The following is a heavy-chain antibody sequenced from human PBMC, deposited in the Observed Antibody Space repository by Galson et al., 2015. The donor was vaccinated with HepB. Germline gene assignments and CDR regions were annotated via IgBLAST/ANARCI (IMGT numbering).Heavy chain of an antibody. Sequence: SVKVSCKASGGTFSSYAISWVRQAPGQGLEWMGGIIPIFGTANYAQKFQGRVTITADESTSTAYMELSSLRSEGTAVYYCAREYSVSDTPGDAFDIWGQGTMVTVSS. CDR3: AREYSVSDTPGDAFDI. CDR1: GGTFSSYA. CDR2: IIPIFGTA. J-gene: IGHJ3*02. D-gene: IGHD5/OR15-5a*01. V-gene: IGHV1-69*13.